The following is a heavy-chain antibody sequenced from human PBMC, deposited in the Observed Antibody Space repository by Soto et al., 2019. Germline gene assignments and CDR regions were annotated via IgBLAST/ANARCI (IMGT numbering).Heavy chain of an antibody. D-gene: IGHD5-12*01. CDR1: GFTFSSYA. J-gene: IGHJ4*02. CDR2: ISGSGGST. Sequence: GGSLRLSCAASGFTFSSYAMSWVRQAPGKGLEWVSAISGSGGSTYYADSVKGRFTISRDNSKNTLYLQMNSLRAEDTAVYYCAKFSRGYSGYGAIFDYWGQGTLVNVSS. CDR3: AKFSRGYSGYGAIFDY. V-gene: IGHV3-23*01.